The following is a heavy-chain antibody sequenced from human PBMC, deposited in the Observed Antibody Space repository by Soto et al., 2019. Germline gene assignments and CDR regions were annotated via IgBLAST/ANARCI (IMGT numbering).Heavy chain of an antibody. CDR1: GFIFSSYD. V-gene: IGHV3-23*01. Sequence: GGSLRLSCEASGFIFSSYDMSWVRQAPGKGLEWVSYITGSIGYTYYIASVKGRFTISRDNSKNTLYLQMNSLRAEDTAVYYCSNNQRAGALVALDNWSQGTWATVSA. CDR3: SNNQRAGALVALDN. CDR2: ITGSIGYT. D-gene: IGHD1-1*01. J-gene: IGHJ4*02.